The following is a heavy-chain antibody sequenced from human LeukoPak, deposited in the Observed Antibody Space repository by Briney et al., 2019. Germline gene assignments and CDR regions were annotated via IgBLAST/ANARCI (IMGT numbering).Heavy chain of an antibody. D-gene: IGHD6-6*01. CDR1: GGSISSSSYY. Sequence: SSETLSLTCTVSGGSISSSSYYWGWIRQPPGKGLEWIGSIYCSGSTYYNPSLKSRVTISVDTSKNQFSLKLSSVTAADTAVYYCARDAEYSSSSGLWGYWGQGTLVTVSS. CDR2: IYCSGST. V-gene: IGHV4-39*07. CDR3: ARDAEYSSSSGLWGY. J-gene: IGHJ4*02.